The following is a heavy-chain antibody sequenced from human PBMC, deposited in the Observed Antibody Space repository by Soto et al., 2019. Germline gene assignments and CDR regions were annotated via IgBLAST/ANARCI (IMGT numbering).Heavy chain of an antibody. V-gene: IGHV3-74*01. J-gene: IGHJ4*02. CDR1: GFTFSSYW. Sequence: GSLRLSCAASGFTFSSYWMHWVRQAPGKGLVWVSRINSDGSSTSYADSVKGRFTISRDNAKNTLYLQMNSLRAEDTAVYYCVGEGSYYDFWSGYYSGFDYWGQGTLVTVSS. CDR2: INSDGSST. CDR3: VGEGSYYDFWSGYYSGFDY. D-gene: IGHD3-3*01.